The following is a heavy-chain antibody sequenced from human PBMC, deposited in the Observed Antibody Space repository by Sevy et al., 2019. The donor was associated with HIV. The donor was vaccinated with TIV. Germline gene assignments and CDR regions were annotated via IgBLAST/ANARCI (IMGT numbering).Heavy chain of an antibody. D-gene: IGHD6-13*01. Sequence: GGSLRLSCAASGFTVTNNYISWVRQAPGKGLDWVALSYSDDSRYFADSVRGRFTISRDSFKKTLYLQMNSVRAEDTAVYYCARLHPHIAAARAMDVWGQGTTVTVSS. J-gene: IGHJ6*02. CDR3: ARLHPHIAAARAMDV. CDR1: GFTVTNNY. V-gene: IGHV3-53*01. CDR2: SYSDDSR.